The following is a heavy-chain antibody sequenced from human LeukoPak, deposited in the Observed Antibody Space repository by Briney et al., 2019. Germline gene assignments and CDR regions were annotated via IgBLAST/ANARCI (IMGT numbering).Heavy chain of an antibody. J-gene: IGHJ4*02. V-gene: IGHV3-48*02. CDR2: ISGSGSPI. Sequence: AGGSLRLSCAASGFAFNTYSMTWVRQAPGKGLEWVSYISGSGSPIYYADSVKGRFTASRDNAKNSLYLQMNSLRDEDTAVYYCATDYYSRNDFWGQGTLVTVSS. CDR3: ATDYYSRNDF. D-gene: IGHD1-26*01. CDR1: GFAFNTYS.